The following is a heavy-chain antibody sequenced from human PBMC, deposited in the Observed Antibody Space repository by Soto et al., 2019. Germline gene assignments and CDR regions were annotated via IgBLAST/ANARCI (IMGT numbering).Heavy chain of an antibody. CDR1: GFSFSSQA. CDR2: ISDDSSRT. J-gene: IGHJ5*01. D-gene: IGHD3-16*01. V-gene: IGHV3-23*01. Sequence: GGSLRLSCVASGFSFSSQAMHWVRQAPGKGLEWVSFISDDSSRTYYADAVKGRFTISRDNSKHTLYLQMNSLTAEDTAVYACVKGGWLDFWGPGTLVTVSS. CDR3: VKGGWLDF.